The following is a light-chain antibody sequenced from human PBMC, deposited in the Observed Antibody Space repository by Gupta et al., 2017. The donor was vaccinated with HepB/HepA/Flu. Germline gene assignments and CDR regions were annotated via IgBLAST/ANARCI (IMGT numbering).Light chain of an antibody. CDR2: AAS. Sequence: DIQLTQSPSFLSASVGDRVTITCRASQGISSYLAWYQQKPVKAPKLLIYAASTLQSGVTSRFSGSGSGTEFTLTISSLHPEDFATYYCQQLNSYPPYTFGQGTKLEIK. V-gene: IGKV1-9*01. J-gene: IGKJ2*01. CDR3: QQLNSYPPYT. CDR1: QGISSY.